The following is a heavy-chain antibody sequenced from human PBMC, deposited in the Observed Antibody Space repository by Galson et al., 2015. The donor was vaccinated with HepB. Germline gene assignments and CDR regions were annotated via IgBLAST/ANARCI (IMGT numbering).Heavy chain of an antibody. D-gene: IGHD6-13*01. CDR1: GYTFTSYY. V-gene: IGHV1-46*01. J-gene: IGHJ3*02. CDR2: INPSGGST. CDR3: ASRYSSSWYGVPWAFGI. Sequence: SVKVSCKASGYTFTSYYMHWVRQAPGQGLEWMGIINPSGGSTSYAQKFQGRVTMTRDTSKNQFSLKLSSVTAADTAVYYCASRYSSSWYGVPWAFGIWGQGTMVTVSS.